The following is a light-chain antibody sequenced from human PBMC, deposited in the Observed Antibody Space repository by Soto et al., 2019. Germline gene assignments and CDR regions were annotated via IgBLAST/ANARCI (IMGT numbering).Light chain of an antibody. CDR1: QSIKNY. J-gene: IGKJ1*01. CDR2: AAS. V-gene: IGKV1-39*01. Sequence: DFQMTQSPSSLSASVGDRVTITCRASQSIKNYLNWYQQKPGKAPKLLIYAASSLQSGVPSRFSGSGSGTDFTPTISSLQPEDFATYYCQQSYSMPRTFGQGTKVEIK. CDR3: QQSYSMPRT.